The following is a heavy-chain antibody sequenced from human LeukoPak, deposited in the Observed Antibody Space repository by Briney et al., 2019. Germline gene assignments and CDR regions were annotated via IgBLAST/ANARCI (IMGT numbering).Heavy chain of an antibody. J-gene: IGHJ6*03. CDR3: AKEGYSRGYYSYYYMDV. Sequence: GGSLRLSCAASGFTISSNYMSWVRQAPGKGLEWVSVIYSGGSTYYADSVKGRFTISRDNSKNTLYVQMNSLRAEDTAVYYCAKEGYSRGYYSYYYMDVWGKGTTVTVSS. V-gene: IGHV3-53*05. CDR2: IYSGGST. D-gene: IGHD6-13*01. CDR1: GFTISSNY.